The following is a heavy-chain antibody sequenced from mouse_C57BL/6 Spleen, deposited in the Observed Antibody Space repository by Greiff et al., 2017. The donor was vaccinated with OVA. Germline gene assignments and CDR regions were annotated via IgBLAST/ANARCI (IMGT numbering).Heavy chain of an antibody. J-gene: IGHJ4*01. V-gene: IGHV1-82*01. Sequence: QVQLQQSGPELVKPGASVKISCKASGYAFSSSWMNWVKQRPGKGLEWIGRIYPGDGDTNYNGKFTGKATLTADKSSSTAYMQLSSLTSEDSAVYFCARSSYYYGSSYCAMDYWGQGTSVTVSS. CDR3: ARSSYYYGSSYCAMDY. D-gene: IGHD1-1*01. CDR1: GYAFSSSW. CDR2: IYPGDGDT.